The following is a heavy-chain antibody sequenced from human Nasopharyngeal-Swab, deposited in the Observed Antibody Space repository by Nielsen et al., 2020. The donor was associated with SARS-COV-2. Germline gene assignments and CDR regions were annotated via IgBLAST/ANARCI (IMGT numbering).Heavy chain of an antibody. J-gene: IGHJ6*02. CDR2: INHSGST. D-gene: IGHD3-22*01. CDR3: ARGTVYYYDSSGYYYYYYYGMDV. V-gene: IGHV4-34*01. Sequence: WIRQPPGKGLEWIGEINHSGSTNYNPSLKSRVTISVDTSKNQFFLKLSSVTAADTAVYYCARGTVYYYDSSGYYYYYYYGMDVWGQGTTVTVSS.